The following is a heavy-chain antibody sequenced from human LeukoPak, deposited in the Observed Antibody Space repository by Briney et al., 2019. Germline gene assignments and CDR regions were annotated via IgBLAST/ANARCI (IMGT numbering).Heavy chain of an antibody. D-gene: IGHD1-26*01. CDR3: GQDWAWGAFGN. J-gene: IGHJ4*02. CDR1: GFIFNNYG. Sequence: PGGSLRLSCAASGFIFNNYGMNWVRQAPGKGLEWVSGITSVGVTFYASFVKDRFTISRDNSKNTLYLQMNSLRAEDTALYYCGQDWAWGAFGNWGQGTLVTVSS. CDR2: ITSVGVT. V-gene: IGHV3-23*01.